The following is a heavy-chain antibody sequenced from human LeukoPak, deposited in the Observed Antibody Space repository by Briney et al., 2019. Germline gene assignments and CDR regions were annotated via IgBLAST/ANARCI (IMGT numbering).Heavy chain of an antibody. CDR2: INHSGST. J-gene: IGHJ5*02. V-gene: IGHV4-34*01. D-gene: IGHD1-26*01. CDR3: ARGGTLSYSGSYHNWFDP. Sequence: NSSETLSLTCAVYGGSFSGYYWSWIRQPPGKGPEWIGEINHSGSTNYNPSLKSRVTMSVDTSKNQFSLKLSSVTAADTAVYYCARGGTLSYSGSYHNWFDPWGQGTLVTVSS. CDR1: GGSFSGYY.